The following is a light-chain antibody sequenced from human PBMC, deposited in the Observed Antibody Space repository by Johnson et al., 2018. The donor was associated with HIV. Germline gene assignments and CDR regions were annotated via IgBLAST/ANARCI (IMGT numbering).Light chain of an antibody. CDR1: SSNIGNNY. V-gene: IGLV1-51*01. J-gene: IGLJ1*01. CDR3: GTWDSSLSANV. CDR2: DNN. Sequence: QSLLTQPPSVSAAPGQKVTISCSGSSSNIGNNYLSWYQQLPGTAPKLLIYDNNKRPSGIPDRFSGSKSGTSATLGITGLQTGDEADYYCGTWDSSLSANVFGTGTKVTVL.